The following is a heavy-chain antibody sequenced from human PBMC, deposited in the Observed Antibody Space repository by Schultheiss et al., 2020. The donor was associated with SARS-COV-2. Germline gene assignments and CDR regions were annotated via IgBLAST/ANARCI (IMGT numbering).Heavy chain of an antibody. CDR2: ISGSGGST. J-gene: IGHJ3*02. CDR1: GFTFSSYA. V-gene: IGHV3-23*01. CDR3: AKDRSSMVRGVIPSGNAFDI. D-gene: IGHD3-10*01. Sequence: GESLKISCAASGFTFSSYAMSWVRQAPGKGLEWVSAISGSGGSTYYADSVKGRFTISRDNAKNTLYLQMNSLRAEDTAVYYCAKDRSSMVRGVIPSGNAFDIWGQGTMVTVSS.